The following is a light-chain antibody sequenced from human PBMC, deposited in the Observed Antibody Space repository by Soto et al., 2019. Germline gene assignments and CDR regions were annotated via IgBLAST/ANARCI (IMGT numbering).Light chain of an antibody. CDR1: QRISGW. CDR2: DAS. Sequence: IQFTQSPSSLSASVLDTVTITCRASQRISGWLAWHKQKPGKAPNLLIYDASIVESGVPSRFSGSGSGTEFTLTIRSLKPDDFAPYYCQQYNSYRTFGQGTKVDIK. V-gene: IGKV1-5*01. J-gene: IGKJ1*01. CDR3: QQYNSYRT.